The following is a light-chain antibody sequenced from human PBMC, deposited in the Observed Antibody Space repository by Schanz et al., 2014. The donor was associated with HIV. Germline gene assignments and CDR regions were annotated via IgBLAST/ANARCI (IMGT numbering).Light chain of an antibody. Sequence: EIVVTQSPGTLSLSPGERATLSCRASQSVSIYLAWYHQKSGQAPKLLIYDTSTRATGVPARFSGSRSGTEFSLTINSLQSEDFAVYFCQQFHLWPVTFGQGTRLEIK. CDR2: DTS. J-gene: IGKJ5*01. CDR1: QSVSIY. V-gene: IGKV3-15*01. CDR3: QQFHLWPVT.